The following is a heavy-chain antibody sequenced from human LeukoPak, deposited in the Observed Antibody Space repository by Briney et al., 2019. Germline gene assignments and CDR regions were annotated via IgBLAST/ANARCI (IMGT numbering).Heavy chain of an antibody. J-gene: IGHJ3*02. V-gene: IGHV4-30-2*01. CDR1: GGSISSGGYY. CDR3: ARASTTEGSAFDI. CDR2: IYHSGST. D-gene: IGHD1-26*01. Sequence: SQTLSLTCTVSGGSISSGGYYWSWIRQPPGKGLEWIGYIYHSGSTYYNPSLKSRVTISVDRSKNQFSLKLSSVTAADTAVYYCARASTTEGSAFDIWGQGTMVTVSS.